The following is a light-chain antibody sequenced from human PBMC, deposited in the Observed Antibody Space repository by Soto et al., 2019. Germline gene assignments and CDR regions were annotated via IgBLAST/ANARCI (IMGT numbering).Light chain of an antibody. CDR2: RNN. Sequence: QSVLTQPPSASGTPGQRVTISCSGSSSNIGDNYVYWYQQFPGTAPKLLIYRNNQRPSGVPDRFSGSKSGTSASLAIRGLRSEDEADYYCASWDDSLTGWVFGGGTKLTVL. V-gene: IGLV1-47*01. J-gene: IGLJ3*02. CDR1: SSNIGDNY. CDR3: ASWDDSLTGWV.